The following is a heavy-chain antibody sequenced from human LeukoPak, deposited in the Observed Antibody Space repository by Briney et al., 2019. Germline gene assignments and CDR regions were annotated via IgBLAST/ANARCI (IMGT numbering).Heavy chain of an antibody. CDR1: GFTFNNFA. D-gene: IGHD3-22*01. J-gene: IGHJ3*02. CDR2: ISGSGGST. Sequence: GSLRLSCAASGFTFNNFAMSWVRQAPGKGLEWVSAISGSGGSTYYADSVKGRFTISRDNSKNTLYLQMNSLRAEDTAVYYCAKFQDDSSGYYPVDAFDIWGQGTMVTVSS. V-gene: IGHV3-23*01. CDR3: AKFQDDSSGYYPVDAFDI.